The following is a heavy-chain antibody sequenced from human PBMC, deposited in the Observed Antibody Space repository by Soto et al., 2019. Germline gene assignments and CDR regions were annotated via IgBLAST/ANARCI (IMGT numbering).Heavy chain of an antibody. CDR1: GYTFTSYD. D-gene: IGHD2-15*01. CDR3: ARGGLKDIVVVVAAAEYYFDY. CDR2: MNPNSGNT. J-gene: IGHJ4*02. V-gene: IGHV1-8*01. Sequence: QVPLVQSGAEVKKPGASVKVSCKASGYTFTSYDINWVRQATGQGLEWMGWMNPNSGNTGYAQKFQGRVTMTRNTSISTAYMELSSLRSEDTAVYYCARGGLKDIVVVVAAAEYYFDYWGQGTLVTVSS.